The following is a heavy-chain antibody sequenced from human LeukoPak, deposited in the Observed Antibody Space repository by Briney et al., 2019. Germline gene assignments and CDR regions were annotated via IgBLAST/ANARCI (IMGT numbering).Heavy chain of an antibody. Sequence: PGGSLRLSCAASGFTFSSYGMHWVRQAPGKGLEWVAFIRYDGSNKYYADSVKGRFTISRDNSKNTLYLQMNSLRAEDTAVYYCAKFEYYYDSSGYPHDAFDIWGQGTMVTVSS. V-gene: IGHV3-30*02. CDR2: IRYDGSNK. J-gene: IGHJ3*02. D-gene: IGHD3-22*01. CDR1: GFTFSSYG. CDR3: AKFEYYYDSSGYPHDAFDI.